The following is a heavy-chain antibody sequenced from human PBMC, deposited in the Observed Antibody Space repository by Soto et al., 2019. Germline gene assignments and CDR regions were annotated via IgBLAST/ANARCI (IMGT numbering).Heavy chain of an antibody. D-gene: IGHD2-2*01. CDR1: GFTFNNYA. J-gene: IGHJ6*03. CDR2: ISGSGGSI. Sequence: GVLRLSCAASGFTFNNYAMSWVRQAPGKGLEWVSTISGSGGSIYYADSVKGRFTISRDNSKSTLYLQMNSLRADDTAVYYCARLRGYCSSTSCSYYYYMDVWGKGTTVTVSS. CDR3: ARLRGYCSSTSCSYYYYMDV. V-gene: IGHV3-23*01.